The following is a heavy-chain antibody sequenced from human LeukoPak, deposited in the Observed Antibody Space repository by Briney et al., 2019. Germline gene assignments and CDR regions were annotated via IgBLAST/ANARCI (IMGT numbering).Heavy chain of an antibody. CDR2: INHSGST. D-gene: IGHD2-8*02. CDR3: ARGITGY. CDR1: GGSFSGYY. J-gene: IGHJ4*02. V-gene: IGHV4-34*01. Sequence: KPSETLSLTCAVYGGSFSGYYWSWIRQPPGKGLEWIGEINHSGSTNYNPSLKSRVTISVDTSKNQFSLKLSSVTAADTAVYYCARGITGYWGQGTLVTVSS.